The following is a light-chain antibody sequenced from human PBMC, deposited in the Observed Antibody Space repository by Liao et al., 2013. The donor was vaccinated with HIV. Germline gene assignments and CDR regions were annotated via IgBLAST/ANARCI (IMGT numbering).Light chain of an antibody. CDR3: QAWDSSAPV. Sequence: SHGLTQPPSVSVSPGQTATITCSGDTLGDKYASWYQQRPGQSPVLVIYQHYKRPSGIPERFSGSNSGNTATLTISGTQAMDEADYYCQAWDSSAPVFGGGTKLTVL. V-gene: IGLV3-1*01. CDR2: QHY. J-gene: IGLJ2*01. CDR1: TLGDKY.